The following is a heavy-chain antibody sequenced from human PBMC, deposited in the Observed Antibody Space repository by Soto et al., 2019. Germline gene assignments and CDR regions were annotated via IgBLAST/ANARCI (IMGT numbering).Heavy chain of an antibody. D-gene: IGHD5-12*01. CDR1: GGSVSSGSYY. CDR2: IYYSGAT. Sequence: SETLSLTCTVSGGSVSSGSYYWSWIRQPPGKGLEWIGYIYYSGATNYNPSLKSRDTLLVNTPENQISLELSSVTAAFTAVYYCATSYDGKTFPFDLWGQGTLVTVSS. V-gene: IGHV4-61*01. CDR3: ATSYDGKTFPFDL. J-gene: IGHJ4*02.